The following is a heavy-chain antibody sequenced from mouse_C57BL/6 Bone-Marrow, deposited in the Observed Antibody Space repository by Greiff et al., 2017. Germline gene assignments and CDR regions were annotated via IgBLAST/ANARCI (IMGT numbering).Heavy chain of an antibody. CDR3: ARHDPFDY. V-gene: IGHV5-9*01. CDR2: ISGGGGNT. CDR1: GFTFSSYT. J-gene: IGHJ2*01. Sequence: EVKLMESGGGLVKPGGSLKLSCAASGFTFSSYTMSWVRQTPEKRLEWVATISGGGGNTYYPDSVKGRFTISRDNAKNTLYLQMSSLRSEDTALYYCARHDPFDYGGQGTTRTVSS.